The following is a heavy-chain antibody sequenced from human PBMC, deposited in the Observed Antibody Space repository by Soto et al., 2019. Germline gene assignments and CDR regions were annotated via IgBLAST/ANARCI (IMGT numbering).Heavy chain of an antibody. V-gene: IGHV3-9*01. D-gene: IGHD6-13*01. J-gene: IGHJ4*02. CDR1: GFTFYDYA. CDR2: ISWNSGSI. Sequence: SLRLSCAASGFTFYDYAIHLFRQSPWKGLEWVSGISWNSGSIGYADSVKGRFTISRDNAKNSLYLQMNSLRAEDTALYYCAKGIIAAVLTVWDYWGQGTLVTVS. CDR3: AKGIIAAVLTVWDY.